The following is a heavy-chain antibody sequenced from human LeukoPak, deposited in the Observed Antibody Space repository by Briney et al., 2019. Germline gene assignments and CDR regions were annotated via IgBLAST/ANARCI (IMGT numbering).Heavy chain of an antibody. CDR1: GFTFSSYG. CDR3: AKDSSYYYDSSGYYYTDY. V-gene: IGHV3-30*18. J-gene: IGHJ4*02. CDR2: ISYDGSNK. D-gene: IGHD3-22*01. Sequence: GGSLRLSCAASGFTFSSYGMHWVRQAPGKGPEWVAVISYDGSNKYYADSVKGRFTISRDNSKNTLYLQMNSLRAEDTAVYYCAKDSSYYYDSSGYYYTDYWGQGTLVTVSS.